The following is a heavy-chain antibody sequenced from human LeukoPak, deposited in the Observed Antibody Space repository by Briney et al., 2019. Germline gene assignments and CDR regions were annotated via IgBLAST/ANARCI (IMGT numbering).Heavy chain of an antibody. CDR1: GGTFSSYA. Sequence: ASVKVSCKASGGTFSSYAINWVRQATGQGLEWMGWMNPNSGNTGYAQKFQGRVTMTRNTSISTAYMELGSLRSEDTAVYYCARVASRSKAYCGGDCYSMGCWGQGTLVTVSS. D-gene: IGHD2-21*02. CDR2: MNPNSGNT. J-gene: IGHJ4*02. CDR3: ARVASRSKAYCGGDCYSMGC. V-gene: IGHV1-8*02.